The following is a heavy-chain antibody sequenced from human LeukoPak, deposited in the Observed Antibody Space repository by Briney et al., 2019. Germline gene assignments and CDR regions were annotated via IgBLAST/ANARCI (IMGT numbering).Heavy chain of an antibody. D-gene: IGHD2-2*01. CDR2: IYYSGST. V-gene: IGHV4-39*01. CDR3: ARRPPRYEGAFDI. CDR1: GVSISSYY. Sequence: SETLSLTCTVSGVSISSYYWGWLRQPPGKGLEWIGSIYYSGSTYFNTSLKSRVTISVYTSKNQFSLNLSSVTAADTAVYYCARRPPRYEGAFDICGQGTMVTVSS. J-gene: IGHJ3*02.